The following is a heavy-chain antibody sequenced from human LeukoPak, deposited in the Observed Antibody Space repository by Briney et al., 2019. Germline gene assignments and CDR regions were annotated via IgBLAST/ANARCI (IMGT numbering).Heavy chain of an antibody. CDR3: QAVLWFGELFKSMDV. CDR2: IIPIFGTA. Sequence: VASVKVSCKASGGTFSSYAISWVRQAPGQGLEWMGGIIPIFGTANYAQKFQGRVTITADKSTSTAYMELSSLRSEDTAVYYCQAVLWFGELFKSMDVWGKGTTVTVSS. CDR1: GGTFSSYA. D-gene: IGHD3-10*01. V-gene: IGHV1-69*06. J-gene: IGHJ6*03.